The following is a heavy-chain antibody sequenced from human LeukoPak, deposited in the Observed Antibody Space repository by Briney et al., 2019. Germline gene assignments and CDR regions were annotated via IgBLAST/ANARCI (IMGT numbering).Heavy chain of an antibody. Sequence: GGSLRLSCAASGFTVSSNYMSWVRQAPGKGLEWVSVIYSGGSTYYADSEKGRFTISRDNSKNTLYLQMNSLRAEDTAVYYCARPAVSGWSLDYWGQGTLVTVSS. D-gene: IGHD6-19*01. CDR2: IYSGGST. V-gene: IGHV3-53*01. J-gene: IGHJ4*02. CDR3: ARPAVSGWSLDY. CDR1: GFTVSSNY.